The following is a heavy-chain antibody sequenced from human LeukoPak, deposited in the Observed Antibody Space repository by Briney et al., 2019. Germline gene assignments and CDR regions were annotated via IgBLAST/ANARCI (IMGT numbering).Heavy chain of an antibody. CDR2: FDPEDGET. D-gene: IGHD4-17*01. CDR1: GYTLTELS. J-gene: IGHJ4*02. Sequence: ASVNVSCKVSGYTLTELSMHWVRQAPGKGLEWMGGFDPEDGETIYAQKFQGRVTMTEDTSTDTAYMELSSLRSEDTAVYYCATGHPRRLRWLRSPEDYWGQGTLVTVSS. V-gene: IGHV1-24*01. CDR3: ATGHPRRLRWLRSPEDY.